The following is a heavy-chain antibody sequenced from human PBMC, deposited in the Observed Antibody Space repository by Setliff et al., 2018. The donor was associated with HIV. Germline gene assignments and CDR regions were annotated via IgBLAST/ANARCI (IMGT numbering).Heavy chain of an antibody. CDR3: TRRSTGGYYDY. Sequence: PTLVNPTQTLTLTCTFSGFSLTTSGLCASWIRHPPGKALEWLARIDWDDDKYYSTSLMTRLTISKDTSKNQVVLIMTNMNPVDTATYYCTRRSTGGYYDYWGQGTLVTVSS. V-gene: IGHV2-70*11. CDR2: IDWDDDK. D-gene: IGHD3-22*01. CDR1: GFSLTTSGLC. J-gene: IGHJ4*02.